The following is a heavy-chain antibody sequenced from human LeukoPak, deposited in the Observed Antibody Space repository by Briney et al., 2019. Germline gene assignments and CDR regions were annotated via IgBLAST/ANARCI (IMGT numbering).Heavy chain of an antibody. CDR3: AREQSGP. J-gene: IGHJ5*02. CDR1: GGSISSHY. V-gene: IGHV4-59*11. CDR2: IYYSVST. Sequence: PGTLSLTCTVSGGSISSHYWSWIRQPPGKGLEWIGYIYYSVSTNYNPSLKTRVTISVDTSKNQFSLKLSSVTAADTAVYYCAREQSGPWGQGTLVTVSS. D-gene: IGHD1-26*01.